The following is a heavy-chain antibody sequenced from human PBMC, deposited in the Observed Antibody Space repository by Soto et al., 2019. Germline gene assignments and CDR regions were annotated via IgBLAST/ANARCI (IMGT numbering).Heavy chain of an antibody. J-gene: IGHJ5*02. Sequence: PSETLSLTCTVSGGSISSYYWSWIRQPPGKGLEWIGYIYYSGSTNYNPSLKSRVTISVDTSKNQFSLKLSSVTAADTAVYYCARDPDRDSTIVPWGQGTLVTVSS. CDR3: ARDPDRDSTIVP. CDR2: IYYSGST. CDR1: GGSISSYY. V-gene: IGHV4-59*01. D-gene: IGHD3-16*02.